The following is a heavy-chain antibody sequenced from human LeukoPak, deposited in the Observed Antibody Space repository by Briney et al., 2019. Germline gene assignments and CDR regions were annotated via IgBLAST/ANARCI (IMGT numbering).Heavy chain of an antibody. D-gene: IGHD3-9*01. J-gene: IGHJ3*02. CDR2: IKSKTDDGTI. V-gene: IGHV3-15*01. CDR1: GFTFSNAW. Sequence: GGSLRLSCAASGFTFSNAWMNWVRQAPGKGRERVGRIKSKTDDGTIDYAAPVKGRFSISRDDSENTLYLQMNSLKTEDTSVYYCTTSDMYYDILTGYYADNGFDIWGQGTMVTVSS. CDR3: TTSDMYYDILTGYYADNGFDI.